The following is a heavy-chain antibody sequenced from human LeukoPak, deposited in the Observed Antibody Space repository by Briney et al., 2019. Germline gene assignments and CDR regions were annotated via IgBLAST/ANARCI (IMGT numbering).Heavy chain of an antibody. CDR1: GYSISSGYY. CDR3: ARGRYYYGSGSYMGYYYYMDV. D-gene: IGHD3-10*01. J-gene: IGHJ6*03. V-gene: IGHV4-38-2*01. Sequence: SETLSLTCAVSGYSISSGYYWGWIRQPPGKGLEWIGSIYHSGSTYYNPSLKSRVTISVDTSKNQFSLKMSSVPAADTAVYYCARGRYYYGSGSYMGYYYYMDVWGKGTTVTVSS. CDR2: IYHSGST.